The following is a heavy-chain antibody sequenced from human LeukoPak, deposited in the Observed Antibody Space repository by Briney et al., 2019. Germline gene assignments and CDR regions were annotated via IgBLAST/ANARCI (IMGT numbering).Heavy chain of an antibody. CDR2: ISSSGSTI. V-gene: IGHV3-11*04. J-gene: IGHJ4*02. Sequence: PGGSLRLSCAASVFTFSDYYMSSIRQAPGKGLEWVSYISSSGSTIYYADSVKGRFSISRDNAKDSLYLQMNSLRAEDTAVYYCARDVEAGDFWSGTANDYWGQGTLVTVSS. CDR3: ARDVEAGDFWSGTANDY. CDR1: VFTFSDYY. D-gene: IGHD3-3*01.